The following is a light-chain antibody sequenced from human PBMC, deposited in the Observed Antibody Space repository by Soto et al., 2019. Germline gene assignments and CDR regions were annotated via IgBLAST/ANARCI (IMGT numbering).Light chain of an antibody. CDR2: DTS. Sequence: EIVMTQSPATLSVSKGERATLSCRASQSVSSNLAWYQQKPGQTPRLLIYDTSIRATGVPARFSGSRSGAEFTLTISSLQSEDFVVYYCQHYVTWPLTFGGGTKVDIK. CDR3: QHYVTWPLT. CDR1: QSVSSN. V-gene: IGKV3-15*01. J-gene: IGKJ4*01.